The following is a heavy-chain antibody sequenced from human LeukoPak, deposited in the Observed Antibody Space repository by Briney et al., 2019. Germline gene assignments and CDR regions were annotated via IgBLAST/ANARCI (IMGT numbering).Heavy chain of an antibody. CDR3: ARGGATVVTRGLRFGY. Sequence: SETLSLTCTVSGGSISVYYWSWIRQPPRKGLEWLGEINHSGSTNYNPSLKSRVTISVDTSKNQFSLKLSSVTAADTAVYYCARGGATVVTRGLRFGYWGQGTLVTVSS. V-gene: IGHV4-34*01. CDR1: GGSISVYY. CDR2: INHSGST. J-gene: IGHJ4*02. D-gene: IGHD4-23*01.